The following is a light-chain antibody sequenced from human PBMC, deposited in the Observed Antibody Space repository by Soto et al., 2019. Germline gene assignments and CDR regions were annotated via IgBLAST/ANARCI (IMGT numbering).Light chain of an antibody. CDR3: SSYTRGLV. Sequence: QSALTQPASVSGSPGQSITISCTGTSSDVGGYNYVSWYQQHPGKAPKLMIYDVSTRPSGVSNRFSGSKSGNTASLTISGLQAEDEADYYCSSYTRGLVFGGGTKLTVL. CDR2: DVS. CDR1: SSDVGGYNY. V-gene: IGLV2-14*01. J-gene: IGLJ2*01.